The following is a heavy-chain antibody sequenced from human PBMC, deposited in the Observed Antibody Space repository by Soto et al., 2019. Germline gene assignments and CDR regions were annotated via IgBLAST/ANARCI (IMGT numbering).Heavy chain of an antibody. CDR3: AREALSLAFDI. Sequence: SETLSLTCTVSGGSVNSGYYYWSWIRQPPGKELEWIGYIYYTGSTNYNPSLKSRVSISIDTSKHQFSLRLSSVTPADTAVYYCAREALSLAFDIWGQGTLVTVSS. J-gene: IGHJ3*02. D-gene: IGHD3-10*01. CDR1: GGSVNSGYYY. V-gene: IGHV4-61*01. CDR2: IYYTGST.